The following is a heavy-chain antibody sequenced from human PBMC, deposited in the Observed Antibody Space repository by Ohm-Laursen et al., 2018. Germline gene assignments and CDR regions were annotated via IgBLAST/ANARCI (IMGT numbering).Heavy chain of an antibody. CDR3: VRVDYGDYAV. D-gene: IGHD4-17*01. J-gene: IGHJ4*02. V-gene: IGHV6-1*01. Sequence: QTLSLTCAISGDSVSNKNAAWNWIRQAPSRGLEWLGRTFYRSKWHNDYAVSVKSRITINPDTSKNQFSLQLNSVTPEDTAVYYCVRVDYGDYAVWGQGTLVTVSS. CDR2: TFYRSKWHN. CDR1: GDSVSNKNAA.